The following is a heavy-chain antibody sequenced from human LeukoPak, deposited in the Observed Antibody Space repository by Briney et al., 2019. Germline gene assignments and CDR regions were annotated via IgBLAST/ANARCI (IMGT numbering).Heavy chain of an antibody. D-gene: IGHD2-2*01. J-gene: IGHJ5*02. CDR1: RGSISSGYY. V-gene: IGHV4-61*01. CDR3: ARGRTGYGGTDH. Sequence: PSETLSLTCTVSRGSISSGYYWSWIRQPPGKGLEWIGYIYYSGTTNYNPSLKSRVTISVDTSKNQFSLKLSSVTTADTALYYCARGRTGYGGTDHWGHGTLVTVSS. CDR2: IYYSGTT.